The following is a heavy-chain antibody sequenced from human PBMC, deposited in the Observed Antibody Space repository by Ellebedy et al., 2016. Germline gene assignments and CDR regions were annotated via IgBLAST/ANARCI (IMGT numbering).Heavy chain of an antibody. CDR3: AKDRGSSWTRGGDH. J-gene: IGHJ4*02. Sequence: GESLKISXAASGFAFSDQAIHWVRQPPGKGLEWVTFISSDGNNKYFADSVKGRFTISRDNSEDTVYLQMNSLRPEDTAVYYCAKDRGSSWTRGGDHWGQGTLVTVSS. D-gene: IGHD3-10*01. V-gene: IGHV3-30-3*01. CDR1: GFAFSDQA. CDR2: ISSDGNNK.